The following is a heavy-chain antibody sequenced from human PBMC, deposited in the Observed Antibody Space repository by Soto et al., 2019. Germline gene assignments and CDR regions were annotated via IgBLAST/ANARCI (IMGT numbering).Heavy chain of an antibody. CDR1: GYTFTNYS. Sequence: QVQLVQSGAEVKKPGASVKVSCKASGYTFTNYSMHWVRQAPGQRLEWMGWINTDNGKTRDSQRFQDRVTLTADTSANTAYMELRGLTHEDTAVYYCARAGNCTSTTCFSGWLDPWGQGTLVTVSS. J-gene: IGHJ5*02. CDR2: INTDNGKT. CDR3: ARAGNCTSTTCFSGWLDP. D-gene: IGHD2-2*01. V-gene: IGHV1-3*04.